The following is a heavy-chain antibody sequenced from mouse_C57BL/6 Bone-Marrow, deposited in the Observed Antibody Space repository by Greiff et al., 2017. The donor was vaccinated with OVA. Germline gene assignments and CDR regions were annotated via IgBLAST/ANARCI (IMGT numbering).Heavy chain of an antibody. CDR2: INPSTGGT. CDR1: GYSFTGYY. CDR3: ARSRWFAY. V-gene: IGHV1-42*01. J-gene: IGHJ3*01. Sequence: VHVKQSGPELVKPGASVKISCKASGYSFTGYYMNWVKQSPEKSLEWIGEINPSTGGTTYNQKFKAKATLTVDKSSSTAYMQLKSLTSEDSAVYYCARSRWFAYWGQGTLVTVSA.